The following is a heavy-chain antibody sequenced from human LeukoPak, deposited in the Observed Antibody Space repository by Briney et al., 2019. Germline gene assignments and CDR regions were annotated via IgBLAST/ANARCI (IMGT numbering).Heavy chain of an antibody. Sequence: SQTLSLTCTVSGGSISSGSYYWSWIRQPPGKGLEWIGYIYYSGSTNYNPSLKSRVTISVDTSKNQFSLKLSSVTAADTAVYYCARGSGLLWFGELLSGIDYWGQGTLVTVSS. CDR2: IYYSGST. D-gene: IGHD3-10*01. J-gene: IGHJ4*02. CDR1: GGSISSGSYY. CDR3: ARGSGLLWFGELLSGIDY. V-gene: IGHV4-61*01.